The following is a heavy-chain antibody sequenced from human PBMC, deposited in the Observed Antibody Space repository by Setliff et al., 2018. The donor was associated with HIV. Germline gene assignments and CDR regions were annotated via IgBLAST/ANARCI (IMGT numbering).Heavy chain of an antibody. CDR3: ARYCSGGSCPDY. CDR1: GGSMSAYY. D-gene: IGHD2-15*01. V-gene: IGHV4-4*07. J-gene: IGHJ4*02. Sequence: SETLSLTCTVSGGSMSAYYWSWIRQPAGKGLEWIGRIDSSGSTNYNPSLKSRLTMSVGTSNNQLSLRLSSVTAADTAVYYCARYCSGGSCPDYWGQGTLVTVSS. CDR2: IDSSGST.